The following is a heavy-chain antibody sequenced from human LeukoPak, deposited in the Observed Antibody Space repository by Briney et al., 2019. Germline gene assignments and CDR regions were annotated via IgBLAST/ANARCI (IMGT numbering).Heavy chain of an antibody. Sequence: GGSLRLSCAASGFTFSSYSMNWVRQAPGKGLEWVSSISGSSSYIYYADSVKGRFTISRDNAKNSLYLQMNSLRAVDTAVYYCARDKSDWSLDPWGQGTPVTVSS. CDR1: GFTFSSYS. J-gene: IGHJ5*02. CDR2: ISGSSSYI. CDR3: ARDKSDWSLDP. D-gene: IGHD3-9*01. V-gene: IGHV3-21*06.